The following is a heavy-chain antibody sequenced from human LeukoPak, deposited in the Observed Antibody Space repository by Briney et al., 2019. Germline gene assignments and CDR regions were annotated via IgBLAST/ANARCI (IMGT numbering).Heavy chain of an antibody. J-gene: IGHJ4*02. CDR3: AKDKSRFLEWLSFDY. Sequence: GRSLRLSCAASGFTFDDYAMHWVRQAPGKGLEWVSGISWNSGSIGYADSVKGRFTIFRDNAKNSLYLQMNSLRAEDMALYYCAKDKSRFLEWLSFDYWGQGTLVTVSS. V-gene: IGHV3-9*03. D-gene: IGHD3-3*01. CDR1: GFTFDDYA. CDR2: ISWNSGSI.